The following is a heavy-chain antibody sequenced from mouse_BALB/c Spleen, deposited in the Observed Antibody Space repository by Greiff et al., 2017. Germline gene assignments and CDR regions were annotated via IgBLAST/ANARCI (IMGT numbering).Heavy chain of an antibody. V-gene: IGHV1-67*01. Sequence: QVQLQQSGPELVRPGESVKISCKGSGYTFTYFAMHWVKQSHAKSLEWIGVISIYYDNTNYNQKFKGKATMTVDKSSSTAYMELARLTSEDSAIYYCARRGITYYAMGYWGQGASVTVSS. J-gene: IGHJ4*01. CDR1: GYTFTYFA. D-gene: IGHD1-1*01. CDR2: ISIYYDNT. CDR3: ARRGITYYAMGY.